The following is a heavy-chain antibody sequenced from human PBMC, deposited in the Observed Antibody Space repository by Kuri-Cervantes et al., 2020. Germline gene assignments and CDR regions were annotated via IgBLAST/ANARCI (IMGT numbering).Heavy chain of an antibody. J-gene: IGHJ4*02. V-gene: IGHV3-30*03. CDR3: ARDLGLDYGVNDY. Sequence: GGSLRLSCATSGFTFSTYWMHWVRQAPGKGLEWVAVISYDGSNKYYADSVKGRFTISRDNSKNTLYLQMNSLRAEDTAVYYCARDLGLDYGVNDYWGQGTLVTVSS. CDR1: GFTFSTYW. D-gene: IGHD4-17*01. CDR2: ISYDGSNK.